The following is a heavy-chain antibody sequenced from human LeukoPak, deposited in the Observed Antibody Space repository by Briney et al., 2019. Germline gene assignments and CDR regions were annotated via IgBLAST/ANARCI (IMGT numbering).Heavy chain of an antibody. Sequence: ASVKVSCKASGYTFTDYYMHWVRQAPGQGLEWMGWINPNSGGTNFAQKFQGRVTMTRDTSIITAYMELSRLRFDDTAAYYCARESGDYEAFDYWGQGTLVTVSS. CDR2: INPNSGGT. D-gene: IGHD4-17*01. CDR1: GYTFTDYY. V-gene: IGHV1-2*02. J-gene: IGHJ4*02. CDR3: ARESGDYEAFDY.